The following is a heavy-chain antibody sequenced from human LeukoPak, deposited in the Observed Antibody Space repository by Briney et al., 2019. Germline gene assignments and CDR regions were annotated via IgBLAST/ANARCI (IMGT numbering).Heavy chain of an antibody. CDR3: ARGDTGYSSSWYKGIDY. CDR1: GGSISSSSYY. CDR2: IYYSGST. Sequence: PSETLSLTCTVSGGSISSSSYYWGWIRQPPGKGLEWIGSIYYSGSTYYNPSLKSRVTISVDTSKNQFSLKLSSVTAADTAVYYCARGDTGYSSSWYKGIDYWGQGTLVTVSS. D-gene: IGHD6-13*01. J-gene: IGHJ4*02. V-gene: IGHV4-39*07.